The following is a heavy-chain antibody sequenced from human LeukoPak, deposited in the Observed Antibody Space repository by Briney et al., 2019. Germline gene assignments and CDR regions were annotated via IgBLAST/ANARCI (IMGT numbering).Heavy chain of an antibody. J-gene: IGHJ6*03. D-gene: IGHD5-18*01. CDR3: ARTEESGYSYRYFGYYYYMDV. CDR2: IYYSGST. Sequence: SETLSLTCTVSGGSISSYYWGWIRQPPGKGLEWIGFIYYSGSTHYNPSLKSRVTISVDTSKNQFSLKLSSVTAADTAVYYCARTEESGYSYRYFGYYYYMDVWGKGTTVTVSS. CDR1: GGSISSYY. V-gene: IGHV4-59*01.